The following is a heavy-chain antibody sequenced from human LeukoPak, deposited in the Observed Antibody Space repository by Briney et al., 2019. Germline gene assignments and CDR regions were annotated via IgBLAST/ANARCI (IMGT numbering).Heavy chain of an antibody. V-gene: IGHV1-8*01. CDR3: ARGERLVTWEGYCSSGTCPYFFDS. CDR2: MNPNSGNT. D-gene: IGHD2-15*01. J-gene: IGHJ4*02. CDR1: GYTFSSYD. Sequence: RGASVQVSCKTSGYTFSSYDMNWVRQAAGQGLEWLGWMNPNSGNTGYAQSFQGRVTMTRNTSISTGYMELSSLTSDDTAVYYCARGERLVTWEGYCSSGTCPYFFDSWGQGTLVTVSS.